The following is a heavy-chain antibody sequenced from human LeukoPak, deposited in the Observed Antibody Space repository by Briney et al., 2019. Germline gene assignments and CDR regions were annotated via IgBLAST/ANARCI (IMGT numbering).Heavy chain of an antibody. J-gene: IGHJ3*02. Sequence: SVKVSCKASGGTFSSYAISWVRQAPGQGLEWMGRIIPIFGTANYAQKFQGRVTITTEESTSTAYMELSSLRSGDTAVYYCARDNEGDYGDYYAFDIWGQGTMVTVSS. V-gene: IGHV1-69*05. CDR1: GGTFSSYA. CDR3: ARDNEGDYGDYYAFDI. CDR2: IIPIFGTA. D-gene: IGHD4-17*01.